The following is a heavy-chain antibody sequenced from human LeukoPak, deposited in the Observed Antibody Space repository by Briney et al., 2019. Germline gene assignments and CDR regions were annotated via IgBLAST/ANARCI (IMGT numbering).Heavy chain of an antibody. D-gene: IGHD3-3*01. Sequence: SSETLSLTCTVSGVSISTYYWSWIRQPPGKGLEWIWYIYYSGSTNYNPSLKSRVTISVDTSKNQFSLKLSSVTAADTAVYYCAREVAISWFDPWGQGTLVTVSS. J-gene: IGHJ5*02. V-gene: IGHV4-59*01. CDR2: IYYSGST. CDR3: AREVAISWFDP. CDR1: GVSISTYY.